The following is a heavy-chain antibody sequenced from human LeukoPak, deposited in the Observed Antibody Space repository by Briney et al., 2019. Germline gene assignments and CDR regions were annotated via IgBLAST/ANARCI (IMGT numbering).Heavy chain of an antibody. Sequence: PSETLSLTCTVSGGSISSYYWSWIRQPPGKGLEWIGYIYYSGSTNCNPSLKSRVTISVDTSKNQLSLKLSSVTAADTAVYYCAITTPRGDYWGQGTLVTVSS. CDR1: GGSISSYY. CDR3: AITTPRGDY. D-gene: IGHD3-22*01. V-gene: IGHV4-59*01. CDR2: IYYSGST. J-gene: IGHJ4*02.